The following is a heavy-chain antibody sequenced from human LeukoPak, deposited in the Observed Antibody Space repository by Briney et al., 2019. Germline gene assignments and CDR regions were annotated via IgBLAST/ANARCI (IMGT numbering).Heavy chain of an antibody. J-gene: IGHJ4*02. Sequence: GGSLRLSCAVSGFTSSSYAMNWVRQAPGTGLEWVSGISGSGAGTYYADSVKGRFTISRDNSKNTLYLQMNSLRAEDTAVYYCAKDCDSLFYFDYWGQGTLVTVFS. CDR1: GFTSSSYA. D-gene: IGHD3-10*01. CDR3: AKDCDSLFYFDY. CDR2: ISGSGAGT. V-gene: IGHV3-23*01.